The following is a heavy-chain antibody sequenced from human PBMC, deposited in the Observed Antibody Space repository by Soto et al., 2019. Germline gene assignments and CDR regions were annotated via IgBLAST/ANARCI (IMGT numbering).Heavy chain of an antibody. V-gene: IGHV1-69*01. CDR2: LIPILGTT. CDR3: ARASGYVSGWYHDY. J-gene: IGHJ4*02. D-gene: IGHD6-19*01. Sequence: QVQLVQSGAEVRKPGSSVKVSCKASGGTFSSDAVSWARQAPGQGLEWMGGLIPILGTTHYAQKFQGRVTITADESTNTAYMELSSLRSDDTAVYYCARASGYVSGWYHDYWGQATRVTVSS. CDR1: GGTFSSDA.